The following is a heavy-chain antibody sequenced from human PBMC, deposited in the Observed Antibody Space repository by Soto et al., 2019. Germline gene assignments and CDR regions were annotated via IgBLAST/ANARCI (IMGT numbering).Heavy chain of an antibody. Sequence: QLHLQESGPGLVKPSETLSLTCTVSGDSFSTSNYYWGWIRQPPGKGLEWIGNIFYGGGTGVTYYNPSLKSRVISSVDTAKNQFSRKLRSITAADTAFYFCARRGGGDSLFDSWGQGKLVTVSS. CDR3: ARRGGGDSLFDS. J-gene: IGHJ4*02. V-gene: IGHV4-39*01. D-gene: IGHD4-17*01. CDR2: IFYGGGTGVT. CDR1: GDSFSTSNYY.